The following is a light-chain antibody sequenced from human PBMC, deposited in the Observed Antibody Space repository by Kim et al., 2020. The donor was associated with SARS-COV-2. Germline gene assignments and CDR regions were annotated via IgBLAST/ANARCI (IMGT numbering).Light chain of an antibody. CDR2: LGS. CDR1: QSLLYSNGYNY. Sequence: DIVMTQSPISLPVTPGEPASISCRSSQSLLYSNGYNYVDWYLQKPGQSPQLLIYLGSNRASRVPDRFSGSGSGTDFTLKISRVEAEDVGVYYCMQPLHTPFTFGGGTKVDIK. V-gene: IGKV2-28*01. CDR3: MQPLHTPFT. J-gene: IGKJ4*01.